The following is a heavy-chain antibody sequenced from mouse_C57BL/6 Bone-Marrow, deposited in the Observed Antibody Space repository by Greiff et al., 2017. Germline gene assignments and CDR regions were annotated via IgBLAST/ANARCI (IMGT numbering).Heavy chain of an antibody. CDR1: GFTFSSYG. J-gene: IGHJ3*01. V-gene: IGHV5-6*01. CDR3: ARHGMRGFAY. CDR2: ISSGGSYT. Sequence: EVKLMESGGDLVKPGGSLKLSCAASGFTFSSYGMSWVRQTPDKRLEWVATISSGGSYTYYPDSVKGRFTISRDNAKNTLYLQMSMLKSEDTAMYYCARHGMRGFAYWGQGTLVTVSA.